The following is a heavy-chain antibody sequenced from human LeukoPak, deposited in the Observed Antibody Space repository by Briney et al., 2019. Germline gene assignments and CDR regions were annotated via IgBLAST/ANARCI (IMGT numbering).Heavy chain of an antibody. D-gene: IGHD4/OR15-4a*01. Sequence: GGSLRLSCAASGFTFSSYGMSWVRQAPGKGLEWVSAFSGSGGSTYYADSVKGRFTISRDNSKNTLYLQMNSLRAEDTAVYYCARSGLSRFDYWGQGTLVTVSS. CDR3: ARSGLSRFDY. CDR2: FSGSGGST. CDR1: GFTFSSYG. V-gene: IGHV3-23*01. J-gene: IGHJ4*02.